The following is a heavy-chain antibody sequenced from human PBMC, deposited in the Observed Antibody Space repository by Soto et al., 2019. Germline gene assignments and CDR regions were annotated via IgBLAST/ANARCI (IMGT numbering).Heavy chain of an antibody. V-gene: IGHV3-30-3*01. J-gene: IGHJ6*01. Sequence: QVQLVESGGGVVQPGRSLRLSCAASGFTFSSYAMHWVRQAPGKGLEWVAVISYDGSNKYYADSVKGRFTISRDNSKNTLYLQMNSLRAEDTAVYYCARDSCDIVVVPAAICYYGMDVW. D-gene: IGHD2-2*01. CDR1: GFTFSSYA. CDR3: ARDSCDIVVVPAAICYYGMDV. CDR2: ISYDGSNK.